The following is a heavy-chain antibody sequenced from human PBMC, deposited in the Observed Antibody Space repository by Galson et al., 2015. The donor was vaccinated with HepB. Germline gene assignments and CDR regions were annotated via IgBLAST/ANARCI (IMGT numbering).Heavy chain of an antibody. CDR2: INHSGST. CDR3: ARGKPLLWFGPTWGGRDY. V-gene: IGHV4-34*01. Sequence: SETLSLTCAVYGGSFSGYYWSWIRQPPGKGLEWIGEINHSGSTNYNPSLKSRVTISVDTSKNQFSLKLSSVTAADTAVYYCARGKPLLWFGPTWGGRDYWGQGTLVTVSS. J-gene: IGHJ4*02. D-gene: IGHD3-10*01. CDR1: GGSFSGYY.